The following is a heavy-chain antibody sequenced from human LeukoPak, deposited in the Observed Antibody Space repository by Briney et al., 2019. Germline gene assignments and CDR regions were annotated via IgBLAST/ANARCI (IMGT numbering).Heavy chain of an antibody. J-gene: IGHJ5*02. CDR1: GGSIRSTNYY. V-gene: IGHV4-39*07. CDR2: IYHSGSS. Sequence: SETLSLTCTVSGGSIRSTNYYWGWIRQPPGKGLEWIGSIYHSGSSYYNPSLNSRVTISVDTSKNQFSLKLSSVTAADTAVYYCARGYSSSWYPNWFDPWGQGTLVTVSS. D-gene: IGHD6-13*01. CDR3: ARGYSSSWYPNWFDP.